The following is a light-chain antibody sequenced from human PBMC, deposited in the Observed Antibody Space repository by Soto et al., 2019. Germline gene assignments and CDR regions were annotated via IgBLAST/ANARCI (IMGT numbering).Light chain of an antibody. J-gene: IGKJ1*01. Sequence: EIVMTQSPVTLSVFPGERVTLSCRASQSISSNLAWYQQKPGQAPSLLIYGAFTMDTGIPARFSGTGSGTEFTLTISSLQPEDFAIYYCQQYNDWPLTFGQGTKVDIK. CDR2: GAF. CDR3: QQYNDWPLT. CDR1: QSISSN. V-gene: IGKV3-15*01.